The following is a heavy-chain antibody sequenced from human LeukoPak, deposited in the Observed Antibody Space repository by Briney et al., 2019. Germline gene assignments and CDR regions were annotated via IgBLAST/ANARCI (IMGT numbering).Heavy chain of an antibody. Sequence: GGSLRLSCAASGFTFSSYEMNWVRQAPGKGLEWVSYISSSGSTIYYADSVKGRFTISRDNAKNSLYLQMSSLRAEDTAVYYCARETYYYDSSGYYYLDYWGQGTLVTVSS. CDR2: ISSSGSTI. CDR1: GFTFSSYE. D-gene: IGHD3-22*01. V-gene: IGHV3-48*03. J-gene: IGHJ4*02. CDR3: ARETYYYDSSGYYYLDY.